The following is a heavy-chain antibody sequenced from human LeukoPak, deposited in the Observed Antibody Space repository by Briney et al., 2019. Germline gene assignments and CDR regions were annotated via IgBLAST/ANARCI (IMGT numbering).Heavy chain of an antibody. Sequence: GGSLRLSCAASGFTFSSYATNWVRQAPGKGLEWVSALSGSGANTYYADSVKGRFTISRDNSKNTLYLQMNSLRAEDTAVYYCAKDGDSHSPPYYFDYWGQGTLVTVSS. J-gene: IGHJ4*02. D-gene: IGHD2-21*01. V-gene: IGHV3-23*01. CDR1: GFTFSSYA. CDR3: AKDGDSHSPPYYFDY. CDR2: LSGSGANT.